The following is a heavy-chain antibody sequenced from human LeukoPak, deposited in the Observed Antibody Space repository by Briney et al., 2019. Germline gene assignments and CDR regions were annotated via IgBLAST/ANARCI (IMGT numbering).Heavy chain of an antibody. V-gene: IGHV4-59*01. CDR2: IYYSGST. Sequence: PSETLSLTCTVSGGSISSYYWSWIRQPPGKGLEWIGYIYYSGSTNYNPSLKSRVTISVDTSKNQFSPKLSSVTAADTAVYYCARGRAEGAFDIWGQGTMVTVSS. J-gene: IGHJ3*02. CDR3: ARGRAEGAFDI. CDR1: GGSISSYY.